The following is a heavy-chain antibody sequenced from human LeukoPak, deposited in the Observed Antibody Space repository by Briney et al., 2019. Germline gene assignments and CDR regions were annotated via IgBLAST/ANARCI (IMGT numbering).Heavy chain of an antibody. CDR3: ARVNRLRTYYYYYYYMDV. Sequence: SETLSLTCTVSGGSISGSSYYWGWIRQPPGKGLEWIGSISYRGSTYYNPSLKSRVTISVDTSKNQFSLKLSSVTAADTAVYYCARVNRLRTYYYYYYYMDVWGKGTTVTVSS. J-gene: IGHJ6*03. CDR1: GGSISGSSYY. D-gene: IGHD2/OR15-2a*01. CDR2: ISYRGST. V-gene: IGHV4-39*07.